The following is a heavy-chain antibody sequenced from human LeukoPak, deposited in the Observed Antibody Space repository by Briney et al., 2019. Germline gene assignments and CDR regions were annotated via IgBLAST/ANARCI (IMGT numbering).Heavy chain of an antibody. J-gene: IGHJ4*02. Sequence: SETLSLTCGVSGDSISNGGYSWSWIRQPPGKGLDWIGSIYYSGSTYYNPSLKSRVTISVDTSKNQFSLKLSSVTAADTAVYYCAREPTYYYGSGSSFDYWGQGTLVTVSS. CDR3: AREPTYYYGSGSSFDY. D-gene: IGHD3-10*01. CDR2: IYYSGST. CDR1: GDSISNGGYS. V-gene: IGHV4-30-4*07.